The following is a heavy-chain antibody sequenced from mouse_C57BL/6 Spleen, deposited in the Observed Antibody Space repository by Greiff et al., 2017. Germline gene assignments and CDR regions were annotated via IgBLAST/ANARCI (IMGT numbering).Heavy chain of an antibody. V-gene: IGHV1-55*01. J-gene: IGHJ2*01. D-gene: IGHD1-1*01. CDR3: ARYYYGSSWFDY. Sequence: VQLQQPGAELVKPGASVKMSCKASGYTFTSYWITWVKQRPGQGLEWIGDIYPGSGSTNYNEKFKSKATLTVDTSSSTAYMQLSSLTSEDSAVYYCARYYYGSSWFDYWGQGTTLTVSS. CDR2: IYPGSGST. CDR1: GYTFTSYW.